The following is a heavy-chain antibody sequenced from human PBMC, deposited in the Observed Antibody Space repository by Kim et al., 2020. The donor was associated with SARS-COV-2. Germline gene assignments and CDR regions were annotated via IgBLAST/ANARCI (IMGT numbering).Heavy chain of an antibody. CDR2: IIPIFGTA. CDR3: ARRLGSDYYDADKNWFDP. V-gene: IGHV1-69*13. J-gene: IGHJ5*02. CDR1: GGTFSSYA. D-gene: IGHD3-22*01. Sequence: SVKVSCKASGGTFSSYAISWVRQAPGQGLEWMGGIIPIFGTANYAQKFQGRVTITADESTSTAYMELSSLRSEDTAVYYCARRLGSDYYDADKNWFDPWGQGTLVTVSS.